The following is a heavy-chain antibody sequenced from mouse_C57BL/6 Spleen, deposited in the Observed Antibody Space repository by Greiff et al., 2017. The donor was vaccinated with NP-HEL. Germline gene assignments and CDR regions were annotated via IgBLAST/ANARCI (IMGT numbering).Heavy chain of an antibody. J-gene: IGHJ4*01. CDR3: ARADRNYYGSSYDYAMDY. D-gene: IGHD1-1*01. CDR1: GYTFTDYN. CDR2: INPNNGGT. Sequence: VQLQQSGPELVKPGASVKMSCKASGYTFTDYNMHWVKQSHGKSLEWIGYINPNNGGTSYNQKFKGKATLTVNKSSSTAYMELRSLTSEDSAVYYCARADRNYYGSSYDYAMDYWGQGTSVTVSS. V-gene: IGHV1-22*01.